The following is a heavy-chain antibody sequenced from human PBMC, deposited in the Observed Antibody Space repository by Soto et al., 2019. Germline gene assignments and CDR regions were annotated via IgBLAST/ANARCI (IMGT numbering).Heavy chain of an antibody. Sequence: GGSLRLSCAASGFTFSSYGMHWVRQAPGKGLEWVALTWYDGSSNYYADSVKGGFTISRDNSKNTLYMKMDNLKAEDTAVYYCARVDRGSSLFYYYYGMDVWGQGTTVTVSS. J-gene: IGHJ6*02. V-gene: IGHV3-33*01. CDR2: TWYDGSSN. D-gene: IGHD6-6*01. CDR3: ARVDRGSSLFYYYYGMDV. CDR1: GFTFSSYG.